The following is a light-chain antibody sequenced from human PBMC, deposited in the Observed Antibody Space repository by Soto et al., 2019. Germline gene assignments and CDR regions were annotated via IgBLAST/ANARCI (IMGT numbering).Light chain of an antibody. CDR1: QVISSY. J-gene: IGKJ5*01. CDR3: QQYNSYPLT. CDR2: AAS. V-gene: IGKV1-9*01. Sequence: DIQLTQSPSFLSASVADRVTITCRASQVISSYLAWYQQKPGEAPKLLIYAASTLQSGVPSRFSGSGSGTEFTLTISSLQPEDFATYYCQQYNSYPLTFGGGTRLEIK.